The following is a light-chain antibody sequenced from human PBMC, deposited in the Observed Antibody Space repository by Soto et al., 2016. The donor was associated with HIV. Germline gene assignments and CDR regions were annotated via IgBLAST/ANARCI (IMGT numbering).Light chain of an antibody. CDR1: QSISSY. V-gene: IGKV1-39*01. Sequence: DIQMTQSPSSLSASVGGRVTITCRTSQSISSYLNWYQQKPGKPPKLLIYAASSLQSGVPSRFSGSGSGTHFTLTISSLQPEDFATYYCQQSYTLFTFGPGPKWISN. CDR2: AAS. J-gene: IGKJ3*01. CDR3: QQSYTLFT.